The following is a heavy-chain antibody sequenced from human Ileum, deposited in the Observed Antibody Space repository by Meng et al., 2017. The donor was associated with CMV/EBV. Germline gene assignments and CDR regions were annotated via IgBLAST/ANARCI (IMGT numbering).Heavy chain of an antibody. CDR1: AFTFSDHY. CDR2: IKNKANSYSI. CDR3: IRVKLGSSKYFDL. V-gene: IGHV3-72*01. J-gene: IGHJ2*01. D-gene: IGHD6-6*01. Sequence: GESLKISCAASAFTFSDHYMDWVRQAPGKGLEWVGRIKNKANSYSIDYAASVKGRFTISRDDSKNTLYLQMNSLKTEDTAVYYCIRVKLGSSKYFDLWGRGNRVHVSS.